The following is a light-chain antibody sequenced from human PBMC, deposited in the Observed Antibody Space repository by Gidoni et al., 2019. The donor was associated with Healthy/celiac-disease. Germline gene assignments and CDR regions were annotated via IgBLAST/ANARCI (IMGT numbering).Light chain of an antibody. V-gene: IGLV3-1*01. CDR3: QAWDSSTVV. CDR1: KLGDKY. Sequence: SSELTQPPPVSVSPGQTASITCSGEKLGDKYACWYQQKPGQSPVLVIYQDSKRPSGIPERFSGSNSGNTATLTISGTQAMDEADYYCQAWDSSTVVFGGGTKLTVL. CDR2: QDS. J-gene: IGLJ2*01.